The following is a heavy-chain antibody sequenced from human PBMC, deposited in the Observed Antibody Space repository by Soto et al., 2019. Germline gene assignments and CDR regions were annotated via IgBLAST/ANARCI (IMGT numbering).Heavy chain of an antibody. D-gene: IGHD3-10*01. CDR1: GGSLTDYW. Sequence: QVHLQQWGTGLLKPSETLSLTCAVYGGSLTDYWWTWIRQTPGKGLEWIGEINHIGESNHNPSRKSRVTISLDTSQNQFSLKLTSVTVADTAVYYCARDFGAGAHFDHWGQGSLVTVSS. V-gene: IGHV4-34*01. CDR2: INHIGES. CDR3: ARDFGAGAHFDH. J-gene: IGHJ4*02.